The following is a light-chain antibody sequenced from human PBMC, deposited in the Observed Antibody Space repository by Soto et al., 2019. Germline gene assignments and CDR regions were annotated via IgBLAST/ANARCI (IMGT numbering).Light chain of an antibody. J-gene: IGKJ2*03. V-gene: IGKV3-20*01. Sequence: ENVLTQSPGTLSLSPGDRATLSCRASQSVTSGYLAWYQQKPGQAPRLLIFGASSRATGIPDRFSGSGSGTDFTLTISRLEPEDVAVYYCQQSYSTPYSFGQGTKLEIK. CDR1: QSVTSGY. CDR2: GAS. CDR3: QQSYSTPYS.